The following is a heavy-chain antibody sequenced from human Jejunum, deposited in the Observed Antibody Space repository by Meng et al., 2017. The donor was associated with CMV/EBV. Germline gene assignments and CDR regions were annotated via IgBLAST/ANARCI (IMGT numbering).Heavy chain of an antibody. CDR1: FTFSTYG. J-gene: IGHJ4*02. D-gene: IGHD6-19*01. CDR3: AKDLGASGWFETVDS. V-gene: IGHV3-30*02. CDR2: IRYDGNNQ. Sequence: FTFSTYGMHWVRLAPGRGLEWVAFIRYDGNNQYYTDSVKGRFTISRDNSRSTLFLQMNSLGVEDTAVYYCAKDLGASGWFETVDSWGQGTLVTVSS.